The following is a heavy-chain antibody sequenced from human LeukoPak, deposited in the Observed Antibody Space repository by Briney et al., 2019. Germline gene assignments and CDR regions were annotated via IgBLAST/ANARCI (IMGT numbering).Heavy chain of an antibody. J-gene: IGHJ4*02. CDR3: ARGGFHYDYVWGSYRYRGGPLDY. CDR2: INHSGST. Sequence: SETLSLTCAVYGGSFSGYYWSWIRQPPGRWLEWIGEINHSGSTNYNPSLKSRVTISVDTSKNQFSLKLSSVTAADTAVYYCARGGFHYDYVWGSYRYRGGPLDYWGQGTLVTVSS. CDR1: GGSFSGYY. V-gene: IGHV4-34*01. D-gene: IGHD3-16*02.